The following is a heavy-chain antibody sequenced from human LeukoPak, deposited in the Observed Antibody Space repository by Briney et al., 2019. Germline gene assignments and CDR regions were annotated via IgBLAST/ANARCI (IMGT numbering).Heavy chain of an antibody. V-gene: IGHV3-23*01. Sequence: PGGSLRLSCAASGFTFSTYAMTWVRQAPGKGLEWVSAISGSGTTIYYADSVKGRFTISRDNSKNTLYLQMSTLRAEDTAIYYCAFDFTSGSYLGFDYWGQGTLVTVSS. CDR1: GFTFSTYA. J-gene: IGHJ4*02. CDR3: AFDFTSGSYLGFDY. CDR2: ISGSGTTI. D-gene: IGHD3-10*01.